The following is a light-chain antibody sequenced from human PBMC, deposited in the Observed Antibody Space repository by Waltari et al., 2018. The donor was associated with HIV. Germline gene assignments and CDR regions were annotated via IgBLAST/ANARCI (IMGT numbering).Light chain of an antibody. CDR1: QSLLHTNGHNY. Sequence: EIVMTQSPLSLPVTPREPASISCRSNQSLLHTNGHNYLDWYFQKPGHSPQVLIYMTSNRASGVPDRFSGTGSGSDFALKISRVEAEDVGIYYCMQALQTPRTFGQGTKVEIK. J-gene: IGKJ1*01. CDR3: MQALQTPRT. CDR2: MTS. V-gene: IGKV2-28*01.